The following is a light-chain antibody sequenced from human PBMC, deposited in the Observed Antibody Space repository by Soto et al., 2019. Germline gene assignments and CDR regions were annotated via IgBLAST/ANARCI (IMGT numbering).Light chain of an antibody. CDR1: QSVSSY. J-gene: IGKJ1*01. CDR3: QQYGSSGT. Sequence: EILFTQSPGTLSLSPGERATLSCRASQSVSSYLAWYQQKPGQAPRLLIYGASNRATGIPDRLSGSGSGTGFTLTIRRLEPEDFAVYYCQQYGSSGTFGQGTKVDIK. V-gene: IGKV3-20*01. CDR2: GAS.